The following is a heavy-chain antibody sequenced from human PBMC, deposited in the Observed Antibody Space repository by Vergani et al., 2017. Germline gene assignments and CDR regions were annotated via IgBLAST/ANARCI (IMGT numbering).Heavy chain of an antibody. D-gene: IGHD2-21*01. J-gene: IGHJ4*02. CDR1: GDSMNTYY. V-gene: IGHV4-59*01. CDR3: ARGALWWLRQIDS. Sequence: QVQLQESGPGLVKPSETLSLTCSVSGDSMNTYYWTWIRQPPGKGLEWIGYIFDSGDTKYNPSLKSRVTMSLDTSKNQFSLNLYSVTAADKGVYYCARGALWWLRQIDSWGQGTLVTVSS. CDR2: IFDSGDT.